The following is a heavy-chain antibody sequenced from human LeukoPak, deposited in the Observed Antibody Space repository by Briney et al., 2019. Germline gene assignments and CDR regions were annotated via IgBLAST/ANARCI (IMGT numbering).Heavy chain of an antibody. CDR2: IWYDGSQK. CDR3: ARSIVSTTDFEH. Sequence: PGGSLRLSCEASGFTLSGYGMHCVRQPPGEGLEWVASIWYDGSQKFHADSVLGRFTISRDNSKNTLSLQMNNLRVEDTAVYYCARSIVSTTDFEHWGQGTLVTVSS. J-gene: IGHJ4*02. CDR1: GFTLSGYG. D-gene: IGHD5/OR15-5a*01. V-gene: IGHV3-33*01.